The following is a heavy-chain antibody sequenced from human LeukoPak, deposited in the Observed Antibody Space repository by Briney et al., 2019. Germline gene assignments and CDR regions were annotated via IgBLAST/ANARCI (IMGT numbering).Heavy chain of an antibody. Sequence: SETLSLTCTVSGGSVSSGTYYWSWIRQPPGEGLEGIGYIYYSGSTNYNPSLKSRVTISVDTSKNQFSLKLSSVTAADTAVYYCARVEWFGELSPFDIWGQRTMVTVSS. CDR2: IYYSGST. CDR3: ARVEWFGELSPFDI. D-gene: IGHD3-10*01. J-gene: IGHJ3*02. CDR1: GGSVSSGTYY. V-gene: IGHV4-61*01.